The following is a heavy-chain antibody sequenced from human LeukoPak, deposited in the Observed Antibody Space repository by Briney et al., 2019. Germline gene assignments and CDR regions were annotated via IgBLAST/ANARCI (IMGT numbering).Heavy chain of an antibody. D-gene: IGHD2-2*01. CDR2: INPNSGDT. J-gene: IGHJ4*02. Sequence: ASVKVSCKASGYTFTGYHMHWVRQAPGQGLEWMGRINPNSGDTNYAQKFQGRVTMTRDTSISTAYMELSRLRSDGTAVYYCARDYCSSTSCLFDYWGQGTLVTVSS. V-gene: IGHV1-2*06. CDR3: ARDYCSSTSCLFDY. CDR1: GYTFTGYH.